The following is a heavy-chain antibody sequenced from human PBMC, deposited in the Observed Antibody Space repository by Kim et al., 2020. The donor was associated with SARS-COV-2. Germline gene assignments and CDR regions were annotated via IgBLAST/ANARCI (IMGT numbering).Heavy chain of an antibody. V-gene: IGHV3-49*03. CDR3: TRVNLRYFDWLPFDFDD. CDR1: GFTFGDYA. Sequence: GGSLRLSCTASGFTFGDYAMSWFRQAPGKGLEWVGFIRSKAYGGTTEYAASVKGRFTISRDDSKSIAYLQMNSLKTEDTAVYYCTRVNLRYFDWLPFDFDDWGQGTLVTVSS. CDR2: IRSKAYGGTT. D-gene: IGHD3-9*01. J-gene: IGHJ4*02.